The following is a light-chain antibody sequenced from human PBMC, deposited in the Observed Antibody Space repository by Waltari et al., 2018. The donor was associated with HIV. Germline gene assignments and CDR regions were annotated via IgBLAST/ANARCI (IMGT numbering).Light chain of an antibody. CDR2: EVP. CDR1: HSNVGAYTS. J-gene: IGLJ2*01. Sequence: QSALTQPASVSGSPAQSITISCTCTHSNVGAYTSSSWYQQHPGKAPKLLIYEVPNRPPGISNRFSGSKSGNTASMTISGLQPEDEADYYCSSYTITTAIVFGGGTKLTVL. V-gene: IGLV2-14*01. CDR3: SSYTITTAIV.